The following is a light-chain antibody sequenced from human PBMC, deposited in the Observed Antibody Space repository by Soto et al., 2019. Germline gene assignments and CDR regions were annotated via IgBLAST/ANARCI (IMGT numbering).Light chain of an antibody. CDR2: DAS. CDR1: QSVTTF. Sequence: EIVLTQSPATLSLSPGERATLSCRASQSVTTFLAWYQQKPGQAPRLLISDASDRATGIPPRFRGSGSGTDVTLTISSLEYEDFAVYYCQQRSNWPWTFGQGTKVEI. J-gene: IGKJ1*01. V-gene: IGKV3-11*01. CDR3: QQRSNWPWT.